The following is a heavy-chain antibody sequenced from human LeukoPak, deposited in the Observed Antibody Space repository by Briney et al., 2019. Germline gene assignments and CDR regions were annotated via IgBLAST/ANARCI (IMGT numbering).Heavy chain of an antibody. CDR3: ARGEIQLWLNHGAFDI. CDR1: GGTFSSYA. CDR2: IIPIFGTA. V-gene: IGHV1-69*13. Sequence: SVKVSCKASGGTFSSYAISWVRQAPGQGLEWMGRIIPIFGTANYAQKFQGRVTITADESTSTAYMELSSLRSEDTAVYYCARGEIQLWLNHGAFDIWGQGTMVTVSS. J-gene: IGHJ3*02. D-gene: IGHD5-18*01.